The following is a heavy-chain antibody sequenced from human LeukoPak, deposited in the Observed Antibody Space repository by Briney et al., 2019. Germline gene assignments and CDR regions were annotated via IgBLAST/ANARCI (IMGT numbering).Heavy chain of an antibody. V-gene: IGHV4-61*02. Sequence: SETLSLTCTVSGGSISSGSYYWSWIRQPAGKGLEWIGRIYTSGSTNYNPSLKSRVTISVDTSKNQFSLKLSSVTAADTAVYYCARFSGSYYGSYYFDYWGQGTLVTVSS. CDR3: ARFSGSYYGSYYFDY. J-gene: IGHJ4*02. CDR1: GGSISSGSYY. CDR2: IYTSGST. D-gene: IGHD1-26*01.